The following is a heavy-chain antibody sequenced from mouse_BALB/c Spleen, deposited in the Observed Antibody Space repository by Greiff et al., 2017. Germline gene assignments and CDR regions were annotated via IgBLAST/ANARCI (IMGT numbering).Heavy chain of an antibody. V-gene: IGHV3-2*02. Sequence: EVKLMESGPGLVKPSQSLSLTCTVTGYSITSDYAWNWIRQFPGNKLEWMGYISYSGSTSYNPSLKSRISITRDTSKNQFFLQLNSVTTEDTATYYCAIYYDSFAYWGQGTLVTVSA. D-gene: IGHD2-4*01. J-gene: IGHJ3*01. CDR1: GYSITSDYA. CDR3: AIYYDSFAY. CDR2: ISYSGST.